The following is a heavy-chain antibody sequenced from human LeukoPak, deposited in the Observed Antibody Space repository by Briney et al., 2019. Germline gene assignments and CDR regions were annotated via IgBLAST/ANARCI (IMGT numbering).Heavy chain of an antibody. J-gene: IGHJ5*02. CDR3: ARNRYCSSTSCYRGRGWFDP. V-gene: IGHV4-34*01. CDR2: INHSGST. D-gene: IGHD2-2*01. CDR1: GGSFRGYY. Sequence: SETLSLTCAVYGGSFRGYYWSWIRQPPGKGLEWIGEINHSGSTNYNPSLKSRVTISVDTSKNQFSLKLSSVTAADTAVYYCARNRYCSSTSCYRGRGWFDPWGQGTLVTVSS.